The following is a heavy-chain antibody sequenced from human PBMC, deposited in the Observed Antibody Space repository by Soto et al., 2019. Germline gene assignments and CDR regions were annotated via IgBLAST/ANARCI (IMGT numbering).Heavy chain of an antibody. CDR2: IYPGDSDT. Sequence: LGESLKISCKGSGYSFTSYWIGWVRQMPGKGLEWMGIIYPGDSDTRYSPSFQGQVTISADKSISTAYLQWSSLKASDTAMYYCARTDGYKYYYYGMDVWGQGTTVTVSS. CDR3: ARTDGYKYYYYGMDV. D-gene: IGHD5-12*01. J-gene: IGHJ6*02. CDR1: GYSFTSYW. V-gene: IGHV5-51*01.